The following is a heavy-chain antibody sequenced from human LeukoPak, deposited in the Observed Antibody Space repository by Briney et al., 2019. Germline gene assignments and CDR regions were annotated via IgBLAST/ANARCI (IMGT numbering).Heavy chain of an antibody. CDR1: GGSFSGYY. D-gene: IGHD6-25*01. Sequence: NSSETLSLTCAVYGGSFSGYYWSWIRQPPGKGLEWIGEINHSGSTNYNPSLKSRVTISVDTSKNQFSLKLSSVTAADTAVYYCARIGYHGTDYWGQGTLVTVSS. V-gene: IGHV4-34*01. CDR2: INHSGST. J-gene: IGHJ4*02. CDR3: ARIGYHGTDY.